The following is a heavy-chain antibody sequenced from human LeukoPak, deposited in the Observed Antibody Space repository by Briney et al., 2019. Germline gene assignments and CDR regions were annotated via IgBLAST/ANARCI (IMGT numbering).Heavy chain of an antibody. CDR1: GYTFTGYY. Sequence: ASVKVSCKASGYTFTGYYMHWVRQAPGQGLEWMGWINPNSGGTNYAQKFQGRVTMTRDTSISTAYMELSRLRSDDTAVYYCARGRVSDYGDGNWFDPWGQGTLVTVSS. CDR3: ARGRVSDYGDGNWFDP. D-gene: IGHD4-17*01. CDR2: INPNSGGT. V-gene: IGHV1-2*02. J-gene: IGHJ5*02.